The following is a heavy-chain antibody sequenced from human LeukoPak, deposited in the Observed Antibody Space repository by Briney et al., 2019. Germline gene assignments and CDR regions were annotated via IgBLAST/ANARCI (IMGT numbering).Heavy chain of an antibody. CDR1: GFTFSNYW. CDR2: ISYDGSNK. CDR3: ARDERAY. J-gene: IGHJ4*02. V-gene: IGHV3-30-3*01. D-gene: IGHD1-1*01. Sequence: GGSLRLSCAAFGFTFSNYWMTWVRQAPGKGLEWVAVISYDGSNKYYADSVKGRFTISRDNSKNTLYLQMNSLRAEDTAVYYCARDERAYWGQGTLVTVSS.